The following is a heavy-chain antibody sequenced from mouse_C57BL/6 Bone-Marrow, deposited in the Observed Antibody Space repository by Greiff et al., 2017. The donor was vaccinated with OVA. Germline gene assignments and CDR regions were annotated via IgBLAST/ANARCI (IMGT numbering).Heavy chain of an antibody. Sequence: VKLMESGAELVRPGASVKLSCKASGYTFTDYYINWVKQRPGQGLEWIARIYPGSGNTYYNEKFKGKATLTAEKSSSTAYMQLSSLTSEDSAVYFCARRDYGSSYCYAMDYWGQGTSVTVSS. CDR2: IYPGSGNT. V-gene: IGHV1-76*01. J-gene: IGHJ4*01. D-gene: IGHD1-1*01. CDR3: ARRDYGSSYCYAMDY. CDR1: GYTFTDYY.